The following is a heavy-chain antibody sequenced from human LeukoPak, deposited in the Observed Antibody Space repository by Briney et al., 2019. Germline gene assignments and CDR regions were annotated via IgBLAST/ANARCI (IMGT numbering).Heavy chain of an antibody. CDR1: GFTFDDYA. CDR2: ISWNSGSI. V-gene: IGHV3-9*01. CDR3: ARRDSGYDVLCLDY. J-gene: IGHJ4*02. Sequence: GGSLRLSCAASGFTFDDYAMHWVRQAPGKGLEWVSGISWNSGSIGYADSVKGRFTISRDNAKNSLYLQMNSLRAEDTAVYYCARRDSGYDVLCLDYWGQGTLVTVSS. D-gene: IGHD5-12*01.